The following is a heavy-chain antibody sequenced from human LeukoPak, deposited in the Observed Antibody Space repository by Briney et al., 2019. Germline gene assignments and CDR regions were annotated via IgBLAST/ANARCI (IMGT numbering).Heavy chain of an antibody. Sequence: GGSLRLSCAASGFTFSSYWMSWVRQAPGKGLEWVANIKKDGSEKYYVDSVKGRFTISRDNAKNSLYLQMNSLRAEDTAVYYCARTAGITMIVVVIGDFDYWGQGTLVTVSS. V-gene: IGHV3-7*03. J-gene: IGHJ4*02. CDR3: ARTAGITMIVVVIGDFDY. D-gene: IGHD3-22*01. CDR2: IKKDGSEK. CDR1: GFTFSSYW.